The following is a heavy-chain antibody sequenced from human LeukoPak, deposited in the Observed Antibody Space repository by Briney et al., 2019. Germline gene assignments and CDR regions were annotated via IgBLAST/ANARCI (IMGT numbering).Heavy chain of an antibody. V-gene: IGHV4-59*08. Sequence: SETLSLTCAVSGSSITSDYFWGWIRQPPGKGLEWIGYIYYSGSTNYNPSLKSRVTISVDTSKNQFSLKLSSVTAADTAVYYCARHGVYSSSWYNFDYWGQGTLVTVSS. J-gene: IGHJ4*02. CDR1: GSSITSDYF. CDR3: ARHGVYSSSWYNFDY. CDR2: IYYSGST. D-gene: IGHD6-13*01.